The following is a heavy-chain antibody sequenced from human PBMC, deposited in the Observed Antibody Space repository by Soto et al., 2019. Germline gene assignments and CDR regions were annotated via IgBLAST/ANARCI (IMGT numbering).Heavy chain of an antibody. CDR1: VGSFSGYY. CDR2: INHSGST. Sequence: PSETLSLTCAVYVGSFSGYYWSWIRQPPGKGLEWIGEINHSGSTNYNPSLKSRVTISVDTSKNQFSLKLSSVTAADTAVYYCARRGVGVPAYYYMDVWGKGTTVTVSS. V-gene: IGHV4-34*01. D-gene: IGHD2-2*01. CDR3: ARRGVGVPAYYYMDV. J-gene: IGHJ6*03.